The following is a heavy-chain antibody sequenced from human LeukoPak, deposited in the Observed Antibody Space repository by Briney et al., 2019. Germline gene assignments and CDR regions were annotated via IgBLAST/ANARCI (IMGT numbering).Heavy chain of an antibody. CDR3: ASRAAAHWYFDL. CDR2: ISSSGSTI. J-gene: IGHJ2*01. D-gene: IGHD6-13*01. V-gene: IGHV3-48*03. CDR1: GFTFSSYE. Sequence: GGSLRLSRAASGFTFSSYEMNWVRQAPGKGLEWGSYISSSGSTIYYADSVKGRFTISRDNAKNSLYLQMNSLRAEDTAVYYCASRAAAHWYFDLWGRGTLVTVSS.